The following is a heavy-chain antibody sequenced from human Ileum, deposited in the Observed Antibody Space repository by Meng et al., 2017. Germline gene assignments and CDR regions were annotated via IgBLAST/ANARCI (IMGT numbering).Heavy chain of an antibody. CDR3: ARRTQSTGTALGY. J-gene: IGHJ4*02. Sequence: QVQLVQSGPEVKKPGASVTVSCKASGFIFSSYDINWVRQAPRQGLEWMGWMNPNGGNTGFAQKFQDRITMTRDTSINTAYMELSSLTSEDTAVYYCARRTQSTGTALGYWGQGTLVTVSS. CDR2: MNPNGGNT. V-gene: IGHV1-8*01. CDR1: GFIFSSYD. D-gene: IGHD1-1*01.